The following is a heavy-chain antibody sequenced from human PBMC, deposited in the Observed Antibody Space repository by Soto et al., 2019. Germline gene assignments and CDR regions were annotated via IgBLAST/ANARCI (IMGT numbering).Heavy chain of an antibody. D-gene: IGHD3-10*01. CDR3: ARKRITMVRGGISYYYYGMDV. Sequence: SETLSLTCTVSGGSISSGGYYWSWIRQHPGKGLEWIGYIYYSGSTYYNPSPKSRVTISVDTSKNQFSLKLSSVTAADTAVYYCARKRITMVRGGISYYYYGMDVWGQGTTVTVSS. V-gene: IGHV4-31*03. CDR1: GGSISSGGYY. J-gene: IGHJ6*02. CDR2: IYYSGST.